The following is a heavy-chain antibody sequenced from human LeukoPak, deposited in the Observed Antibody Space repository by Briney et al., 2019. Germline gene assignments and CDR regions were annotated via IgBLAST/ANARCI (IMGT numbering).Heavy chain of an antibody. CDR1: GGSISSYY. J-gene: IGHJ5*02. CDR2: IYYSGST. Sequence: PSETLSLTCTVSGGSISSYYWSWIRQPPGKGLEWIGYIYYSGSTNYNPSLKSRDTISVDTSKNQFSLKLSSVTAADTAVYYCARDDSSGYYYPWGQGTLVTVSS. D-gene: IGHD3-22*01. V-gene: IGHV4-59*01. CDR3: ARDDSSGYYYP.